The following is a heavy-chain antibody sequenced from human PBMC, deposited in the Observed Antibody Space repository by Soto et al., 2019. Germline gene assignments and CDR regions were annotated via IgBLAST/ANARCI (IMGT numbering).Heavy chain of an antibody. J-gene: IGHJ4*02. Sequence: SVKVSCKASGGTFSSYAISWVRQAPGQGLEWMGGIIPIFGTANYAQKFQGRVTITADESTSAAYMELSSLRSEDTAVYYCARDPNSSGWPMIDYWGQGTLVTVSS. CDR3: ARDPNSSGWPMIDY. D-gene: IGHD6-19*01. CDR2: IIPIFGTA. CDR1: GGTFSSYA. V-gene: IGHV1-69*13.